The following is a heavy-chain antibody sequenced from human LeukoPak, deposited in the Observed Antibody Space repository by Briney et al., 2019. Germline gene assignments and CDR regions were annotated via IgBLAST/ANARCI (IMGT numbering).Heavy chain of an antibody. V-gene: IGHV1-2*02. Sequence: ASVKVSCKASGGTFSSYAISWVRQAPGQGLEWMGWINPNSGGTNYAQKFQGRVTMTRDTSISTAYMELSRLTSDDTAVYYCARTGQLYCSSSSCEGDYWGQGTLVTVSS. CDR3: ARTGQLYCSSSSCEGDY. CDR2: INPNSGGT. J-gene: IGHJ4*02. CDR1: GGTFSSYA. D-gene: IGHD2-15*01.